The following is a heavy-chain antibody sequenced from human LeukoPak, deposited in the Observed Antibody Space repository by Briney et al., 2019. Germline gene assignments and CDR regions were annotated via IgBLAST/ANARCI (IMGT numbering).Heavy chain of an antibody. CDR2: INPNSGGT. J-gene: IGHJ6*02. Sequence: ASVKVSCKASGYTFTGYYMHWVRQAPGQGLEWMGWINPNSGGTNYAQKFQGWVTMTRDTSISTAYMELSRLRSDDTAVYYCARDLITKVSAAIEGGRNSYYYYGMDVWGQGTTVTVSS. CDR1: GYTFTGYY. V-gene: IGHV1-2*04. CDR3: ARDLITKVSAAIEGGRNSYYYYGMDV. D-gene: IGHD2-2*01.